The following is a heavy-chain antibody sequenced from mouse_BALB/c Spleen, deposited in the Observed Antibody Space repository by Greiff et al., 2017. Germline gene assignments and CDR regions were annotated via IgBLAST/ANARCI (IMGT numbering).Heavy chain of an antibody. V-gene: IGHV14-3*02. CDR2: IDPANGNT. J-gene: IGHJ4*01. D-gene: IGHD1-2*01. CDR1: GFNIKDTY. Sequence: VQLQQPGAELVKPGASVKLSCTASGFNIKDTYMHWVKQRPEQGLEWIGRIDPANGNTKYDPKFQGKATITADTSSNTAYLQLSSLTSEDTAVYYCARSNSLLPMDYWGQGTSVTVSS. CDR3: ARSNSLLPMDY.